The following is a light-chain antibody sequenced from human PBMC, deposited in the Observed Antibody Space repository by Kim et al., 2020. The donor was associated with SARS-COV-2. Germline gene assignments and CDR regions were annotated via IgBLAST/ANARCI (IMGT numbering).Light chain of an antibody. CDR3: QQSYSAPYT. V-gene: IGKV1-39*01. J-gene: IGKJ2*01. CDR2: GAS. Sequence: DIQMTQSPSSLSASLGDRVTITCRPSQSINTYLNWYRQKPGKAPELLIYGASNLQRGVPSRFSGGGSGSDFTLTISSLQPDDFATYYCQQSYSAPYTFGQGTKLEI. CDR1: QSINTY.